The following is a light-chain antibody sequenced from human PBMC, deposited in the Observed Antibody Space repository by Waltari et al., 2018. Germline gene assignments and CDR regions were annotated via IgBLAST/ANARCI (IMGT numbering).Light chain of an antibody. Sequence: SYVLTQPPSVSVAPGKTARITCGGNNIGSKSVHWSQQKPGQAPVLVVYDDTDRPSGIPERLSGSNSGNTATLTITRVEAGDEADYFCQVWDSSGDPVVFGGGTKLTVL. CDR3: QVWDSSGDPVV. V-gene: IGLV3-21*03. CDR2: DDT. J-gene: IGLJ2*01. CDR1: NIGSKS.